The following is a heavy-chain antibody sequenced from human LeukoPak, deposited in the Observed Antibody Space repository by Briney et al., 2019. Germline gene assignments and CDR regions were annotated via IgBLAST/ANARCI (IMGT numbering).Heavy chain of an antibody. CDR3: TRGAGWLIDY. CDR1: GGSISSYY. D-gene: IGHD3-16*01. V-gene: IGHV4-59*01. J-gene: IGHJ4*02. Sequence: SETLSLTCTVSGGSISSYYWSWIRQSPGRGLEWIGYSYDSGSTNYNPSLKSRVTISADTSKNQFSLKLNSLTTADTAVYYCTRGAGWLIDYWGQGILVTVSS. CDR2: SYDSGST.